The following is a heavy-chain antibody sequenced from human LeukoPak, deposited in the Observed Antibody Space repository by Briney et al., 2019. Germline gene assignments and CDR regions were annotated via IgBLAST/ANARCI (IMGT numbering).Heavy chain of an antibody. D-gene: IGHD6-13*01. J-gene: IGHJ4*02. CDR1: GFTFSSYA. Sequence: GGSLRLSCAASGFTFSSYAMSWVRQAPGKGLEWVSAISGSGGSTYYADSVKGRFTISRDNSKNTLYLQMNSLRAEDTAVYYCASHIAAAGGAYFDCWGQGTLVTVSS. V-gene: IGHV3-23*01. CDR3: ASHIAAAGGAYFDC. CDR2: ISGSGGST.